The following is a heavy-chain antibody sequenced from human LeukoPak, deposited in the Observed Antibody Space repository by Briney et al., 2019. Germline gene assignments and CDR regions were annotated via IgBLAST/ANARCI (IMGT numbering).Heavy chain of an antibody. V-gene: IGHV1-46*01. CDR2: INPTGSST. J-gene: IGHJ4*02. D-gene: IGHD2-8*02. CDR3: AREESGGYFDY. CDR1: GYTFTNYY. Sequence: SVKVSCKASGYTFTNYYMHWVRQAPGQGLEWMGLINPTGSSTNCAQKFRGRVTMTRDTSTTTVYMELSSLRSEDTAVYYCAREESGGYFDYWGQGTLVTVSS.